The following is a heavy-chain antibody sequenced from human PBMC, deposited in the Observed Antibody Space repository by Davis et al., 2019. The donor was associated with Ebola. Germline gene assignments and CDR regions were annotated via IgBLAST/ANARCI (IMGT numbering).Heavy chain of an antibody. CDR2: ISAYNGNT. V-gene: IGHV1-18*04. J-gene: IGHJ5*02. CDR1: GYTFTSYG. D-gene: IGHD3-9*01. CDR3: ARDLLYYDILTGFNWFDP. Sequence: AASVKVSCKASGYTFTSYGISWVRQAPGQGLEWMGWISAYNGNTNYAQKPQGRVTMTTDTSTSTAYMELRSLRSDDTAVYYCARDLLYYDILTGFNWFDPWGQGTLVTVSS.